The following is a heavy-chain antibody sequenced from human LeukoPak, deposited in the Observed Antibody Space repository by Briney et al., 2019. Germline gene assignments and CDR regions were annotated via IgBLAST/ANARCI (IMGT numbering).Heavy chain of an antibody. D-gene: IGHD1-26*01. CDR1: GYTFTNSY. V-gene: IGHV1-46*01. CDR2: INPDGGNT. Sequence: ASVKVSCKASGYTFTNSYIHWVRQAPGQVLEWMGLINPDGGNTNYAQNFQGRVTLTRDTSTSTVYMEVSSLTSEDTAVYYCARLYSGSYKSGFDIWGQGTMVTVSS. CDR3: ARLYSGSYKSGFDI. J-gene: IGHJ3*02.